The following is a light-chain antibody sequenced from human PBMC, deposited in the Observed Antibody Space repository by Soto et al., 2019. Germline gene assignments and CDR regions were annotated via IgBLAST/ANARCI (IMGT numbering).Light chain of an antibody. CDR2: GAS. CDR3: QQYGSSTWT. V-gene: IGKV3-20*01. Sequence: EIMMTQSPGTMSVSTGETATLSWRASQSVNIYLAWYQQKPGQAPRLLIFGASSRATGIPARFSGSGSGTDFTLTISRLEPEDFAVYYCQQYGSSTWTFGQGTKVDIK. J-gene: IGKJ1*01. CDR1: QSVNIY.